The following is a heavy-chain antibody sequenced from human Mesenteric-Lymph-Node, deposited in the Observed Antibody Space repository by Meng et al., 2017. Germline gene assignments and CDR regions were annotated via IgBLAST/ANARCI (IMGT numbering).Heavy chain of an antibody. CDR3: AGQKYGGGHFNY. Sequence: GESLKISCTASGITVSDNYMGWVRQAPGKGLEWISDIYSGGSMFYAASVKGRFTISRNNSLNTVSLQINSLRPEDTAIYYFAGQKYGGGHFNYWGQGTLVTVSS. J-gene: IGHJ4*02. D-gene: IGHD4-23*01. V-gene: IGHV3-66*02. CDR2: IYSGGSM. CDR1: GITVSDNY.